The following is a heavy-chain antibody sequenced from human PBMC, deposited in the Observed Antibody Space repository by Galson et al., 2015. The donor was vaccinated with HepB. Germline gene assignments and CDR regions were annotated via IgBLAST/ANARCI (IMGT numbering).Heavy chain of an antibody. CDR1: GYTLTELS. J-gene: IGHJ3*02. V-gene: IGHV1-24*01. Sequence: SVKVSCKVSGYTLTELSMHWVRQAPGKGLEWMGGFDPEDGETIYAQKFQGRVTMTEDTSTGTAYMELSSLRSEDTAVYYCATPGPCSGGSCYSGYDAFDIWGQGTMVTVSS. CDR2: FDPEDGET. CDR3: ATPGPCSGGSCYSGYDAFDI. D-gene: IGHD2-15*01.